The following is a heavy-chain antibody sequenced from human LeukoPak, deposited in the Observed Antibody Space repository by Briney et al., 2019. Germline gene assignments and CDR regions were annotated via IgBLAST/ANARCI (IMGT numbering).Heavy chain of an antibody. J-gene: IGHJ4*02. Sequence: QPGGSLRLSCAASGFTVSSNYMSWVRQAPGQGLEWVSVIYSGGSTYYADSVKGRFTISRDNSKNTLYLQMNSLRAEDTAVYYCARLSYDFWSGVTFFGYWGQGTLVTVSS. CDR3: ARLSYDFWSGVTFFGY. V-gene: IGHV3-53*01. D-gene: IGHD3-3*01. CDR2: IYSGGST. CDR1: GFTVSSNY.